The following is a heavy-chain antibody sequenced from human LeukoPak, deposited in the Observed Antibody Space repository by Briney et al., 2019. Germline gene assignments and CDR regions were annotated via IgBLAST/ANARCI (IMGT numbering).Heavy chain of an antibody. CDR3: AIEQVIAVAGTGDY. Sequence: PGGSLRLSCAASGFTFDDYAMHWVRQAPGKGLEWVSSISSSSSYIYYADSVKGRFTISRDNAKNSLYLQMNSLRAEDTAVYYCAIEQVIAVAGTGDYWGQGTLVTVSS. CDR2: ISSSSSYI. V-gene: IGHV3-21*01. D-gene: IGHD6-19*01. CDR1: GFTFDDYA. J-gene: IGHJ4*02.